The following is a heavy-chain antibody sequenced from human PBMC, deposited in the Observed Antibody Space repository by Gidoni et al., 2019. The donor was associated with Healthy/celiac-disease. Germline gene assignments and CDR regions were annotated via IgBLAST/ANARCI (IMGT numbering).Heavy chain of an antibody. Sequence: QVQLQESGPGLVKPSETLSLTCTVSGGSISSYYWSWIRQPPGKGLEWIGYIYYSGSTNYNPSLKSRVTISVDTSKNQFSLKLSSVTAADTAVYYCARSQRYDYVWGSYPPPFDYWGQGTLVTVSS. CDR3: ARSQRYDYVWGSYPPPFDY. CDR2: IYYSGST. V-gene: IGHV4-59*01. D-gene: IGHD3-16*02. CDR1: GGSISSYY. J-gene: IGHJ4*02.